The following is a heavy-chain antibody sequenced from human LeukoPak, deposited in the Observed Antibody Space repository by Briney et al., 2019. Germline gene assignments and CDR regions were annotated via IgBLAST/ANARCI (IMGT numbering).Heavy chain of an antibody. CDR1: GYSFTSYW. V-gene: IGHV5-51*01. CDR2: IYPGDSDT. Sequence: GESLKTSCKGSGYSFTSYWIGWVRQVPGKGLEWMGIIYPGDSDTRYSPSFQGPVTLSADKSISTAYLQWSSLKASDTAMYYCARWLLLGVNDYWGQGTLVTVSS. CDR3: ARWLLLGVNDY. D-gene: IGHD2-21*01. J-gene: IGHJ4*02.